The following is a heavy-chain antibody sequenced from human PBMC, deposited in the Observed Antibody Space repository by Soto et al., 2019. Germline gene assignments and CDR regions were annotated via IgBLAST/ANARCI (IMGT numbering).Heavy chain of an antibody. Sequence: LRLSCIASGFTFSSYWMSWVRQAPGKGLEWVANIKSDGSEMYYVDSVKGRFTISRDNARKSLYLQMNSLRVEDTALYYCARDLGVVITAEYFQHWGQGTLVTVSS. D-gene: IGHD3-22*01. CDR1: GFTFSSYW. J-gene: IGHJ1*01. CDR2: IKSDGSEM. CDR3: ARDLGVVITAEYFQH. V-gene: IGHV3-7*03.